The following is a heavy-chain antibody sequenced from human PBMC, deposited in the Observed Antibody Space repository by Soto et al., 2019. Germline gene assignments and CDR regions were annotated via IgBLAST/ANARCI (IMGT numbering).Heavy chain of an antibody. CDR2: ISSDGTTT. CDR3: AIQDCTNDVCLEAAVTVGGALES. CDR1: GFTFRKFW. V-gene: IGHV3-74*01. J-gene: IGHJ1*01. D-gene: IGHD2-8*01. Sequence: EVQLVQSGGGLAQPGKSLRLSCAASGFTFRKFWMHWVRQVPGKGPVWVSDISSDGTTTDYADSVKGRFTISRDNAKDTLYLQMDSPRAEDTAVYYCAIQDCTNDVCLEAAVTVGGALESWGQGTLVTVSS.